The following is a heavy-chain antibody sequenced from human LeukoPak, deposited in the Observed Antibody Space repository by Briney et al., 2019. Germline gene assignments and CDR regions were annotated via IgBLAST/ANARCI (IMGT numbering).Heavy chain of an antibody. CDR3: AKDRTIFGVVTFYYYYGMDV. V-gene: IGHV3-23*01. CDR1: GFPFSSYA. D-gene: IGHD3-3*01. Sequence: GSLRLSCAASGFPFSSYAMSWVRQAPGKGLEWVSAISGSGGSTYYADSVKGRFTISRDNSKNTLYLQMNSLRAEDTAVYYCAKDRTIFGVVTFYYYYGMDVWGQGTTVTVSS. CDR2: ISGSGGST. J-gene: IGHJ6*02.